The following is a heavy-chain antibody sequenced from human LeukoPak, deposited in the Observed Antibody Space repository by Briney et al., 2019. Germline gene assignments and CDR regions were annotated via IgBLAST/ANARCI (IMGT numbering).Heavy chain of an antibody. CDR1: GGTFSSYA. J-gene: IGHJ4*02. Sequence: SVKVSCKASGGTFSSYAISWMRQAPGQWLEWMGAIIPIFGTANYAQKFQGRITITADESTSTAYMKLSSLRSEDTAVYYCARDSHSSGWTGDYWGQGTLVTVSS. CDR3: ARDSHSSGWTGDY. V-gene: IGHV1-69*13. CDR2: IIPIFGTA. D-gene: IGHD6-19*01.